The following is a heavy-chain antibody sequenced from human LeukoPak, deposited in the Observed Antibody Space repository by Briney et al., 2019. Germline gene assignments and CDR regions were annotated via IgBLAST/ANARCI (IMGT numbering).Heavy chain of an antibody. V-gene: IGHV4-59*01. Sequence: SETLSLTCTVSGGSISSYYWSWIRQPPGKGLEWIGYIYYSGSTNYNPSLKSRVTISVDTSKNQFSLKLSSVTAADTAVYYCARVTGLYAEFDYWGQGTLVTVSS. CDR3: ARVTGLYAEFDY. D-gene: IGHD5/OR15-5a*01. CDR1: GGSISSYY. J-gene: IGHJ4*02. CDR2: IYYSGST.